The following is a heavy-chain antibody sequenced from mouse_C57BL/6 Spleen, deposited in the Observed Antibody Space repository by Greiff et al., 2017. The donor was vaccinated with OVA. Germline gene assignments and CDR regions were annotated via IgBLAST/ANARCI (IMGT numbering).Heavy chain of an antibody. CDR3: ARSSAAQPYLDY. J-gene: IGHJ2*01. D-gene: IGHD3-2*02. Sequence: EVQRVESGAELVKPGASVKLSCTASGFNIKDYYMHWVKQRTEQGLEWIGWIDPEDGETKSAPKFQGKATITADTSSNTAYLQLSSLTSEDTAVYYCARSSAAQPYLDYWGQGTTLTVSS. CDR2: IDPEDGET. V-gene: IGHV14-2*01. CDR1: GFNIKDYY.